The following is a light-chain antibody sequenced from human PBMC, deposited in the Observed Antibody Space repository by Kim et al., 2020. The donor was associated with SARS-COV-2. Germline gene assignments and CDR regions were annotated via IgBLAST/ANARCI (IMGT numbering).Light chain of an antibody. J-gene: IGKJ3*01. CDR2: AAS. Sequence: SSVGDRGTITCLTSQNLNRHLNLYHQKPGRAPKLLIYAASTFQGGVPSRFSGGGSETDFTLTISSLQPEDFATYFCQQTYISPFTFGPGTKVDIK. CDR3: QQTYISPFT. V-gene: IGKV1-39*01. CDR1: QNLNRH.